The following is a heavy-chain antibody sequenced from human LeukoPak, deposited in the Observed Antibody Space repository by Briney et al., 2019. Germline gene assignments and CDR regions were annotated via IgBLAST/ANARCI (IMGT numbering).Heavy chain of an antibody. CDR2: ISWNSGSI. V-gene: IGHV3-9*01. D-gene: IGHD1/OR15-1a*01. CDR1: GFTFDDYA. CDR3: ARAQVCAWAGTGTVSLCDAFDI. J-gene: IGHJ3*02. Sequence: GRSLRLSCAASGFTFDDYAMHWVRQAPGKGLEWVSGISWNSGSIGYADSVKGRFTISRDNAKNSLYLQMNSLRAEDTALYYCARAQVCAWAGTGTVSLCDAFDIWGQGTMVTVSS.